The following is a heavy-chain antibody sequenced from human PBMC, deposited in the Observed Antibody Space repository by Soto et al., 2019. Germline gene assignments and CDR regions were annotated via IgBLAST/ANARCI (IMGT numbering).Heavy chain of an antibody. J-gene: IGHJ2*01. V-gene: IGHV3-23*01. D-gene: IGHD4-17*01. CDR2: ISGSGGST. CDR1: GFTFSSYA. CDR3: AKRTVGSYFDL. Sequence: EVQLLESGGGLVQPGGSLRLSCAASGFTFSSYAMNWVRQAPGKGLEWVPVISGSGGSTYYADAVKGRFTISRDNSKNTLYLQMNSLRAEDTAVYYCAKRTVGSYFDLWGRGTLVTVSS.